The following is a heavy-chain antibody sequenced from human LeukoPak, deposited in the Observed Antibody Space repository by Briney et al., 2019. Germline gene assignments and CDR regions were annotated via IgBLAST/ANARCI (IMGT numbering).Heavy chain of an antibody. CDR3: ARHLSRDGYNEYAFDI. V-gene: IGHV5-51*01. Sequence: GESLKISCQGSGYSFSSYWIVWVRQMPGKGLEWMGIIYPGDSDTRYSPSFQGQVTISADKSISTAYLQWSSLKASDTAMYYCARHLSRDGYNEYAFDIWGQGTMVTVSS. D-gene: IGHD5-24*01. J-gene: IGHJ3*02. CDR1: GYSFSSYW. CDR2: IYPGDSDT.